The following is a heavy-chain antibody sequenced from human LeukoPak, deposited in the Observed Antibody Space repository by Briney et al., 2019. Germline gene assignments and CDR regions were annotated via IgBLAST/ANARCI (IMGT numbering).Heavy chain of an antibody. CDR3: ARGTWSYGSGSSHFDY. J-gene: IGHJ4*02. D-gene: IGHD3-10*01. CDR1: GGSISSYY. Sequence: SETLSLTCTVSGGSISSYYWSWIRQPPGKGLGWIGYIYYSGSTNYNPSLKSRVTISVDTSKNQFSLKLSSVTAADTAVYYCARGTWSYGSGSSHFDYWGQGTLVTVSS. V-gene: IGHV4-59*01. CDR2: IYYSGST.